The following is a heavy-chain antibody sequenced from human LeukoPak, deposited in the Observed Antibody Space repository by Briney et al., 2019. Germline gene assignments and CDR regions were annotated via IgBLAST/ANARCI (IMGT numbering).Heavy chain of an antibody. J-gene: IGHJ4*02. CDR2: IYPRDSDT. V-gene: IGHV5-51*01. CDR3: ARHSDVIGAI. D-gene: IGHD3-10*01. CDR1: GYTFTHQW. Sequence: GESLKIPCKASGYTFTHQWIGCVRQKSGSGLEWMGIIYPRDSDTRYSPSFQGHVTISADTSINTAYLEWSRLEASDTGIYYCARHSDVIGAIWGQGTLVTVSS.